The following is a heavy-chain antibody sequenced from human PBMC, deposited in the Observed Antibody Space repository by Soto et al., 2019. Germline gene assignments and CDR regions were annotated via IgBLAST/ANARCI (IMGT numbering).Heavy chain of an antibody. J-gene: IGHJ5*02. CDR1: GGSFSGYY. D-gene: IGHD2-15*01. V-gene: IGHV4-34*01. CDR2: INHSGST. CDR3: AGCSGGSCYSGLNWFDP. Sequence: PSETLSLTCAVYGGSFSGYYWSWIRQPPGKGLEWIGEINHSGSTNYNPSLKSRVTISVDTSKNQFSLKLSSVTAADTAVYYCAGCSGGSCYSGLNWFDPWGQGTLVTVSS.